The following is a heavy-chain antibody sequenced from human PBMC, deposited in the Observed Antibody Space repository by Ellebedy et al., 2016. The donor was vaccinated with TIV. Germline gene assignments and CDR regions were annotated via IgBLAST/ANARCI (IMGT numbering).Heavy chain of an antibody. V-gene: IGHV3-23*01. D-gene: IGHD5-18*01. CDR2: LSGSGSSP. CDR1: GFSFSRYA. CDR3: AAVVDTTLVDWYYFGY. J-gene: IGHJ4*02. Sequence: GESLKISCAASGFSFSRYAMSWVRQAPGKGLDWVSSLSGSGSSPYYADSVAGRFTISRDNSKNTLYLQMNSLSAEDTAVYYCAAVVDTTLVDWYYFGYWGQGTAVTVSS.